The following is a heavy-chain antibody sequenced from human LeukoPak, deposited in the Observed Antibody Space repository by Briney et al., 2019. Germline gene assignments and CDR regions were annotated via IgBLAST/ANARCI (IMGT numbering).Heavy chain of an antibody. J-gene: IGHJ4*02. CDR1: GFTFSSYG. D-gene: IGHD3-10*01. CDR2: IWYDGTNK. Sequence: GGSLRLSCAASGFTFSSYGMHWVRQPPGKGLEWVAVIWYDGTNKYYADSVKGRFTISRDNSKDALYLQMNSLRAEDTAVYYCATLGSGTYYSLYYFDYWGQGTLVTVSS. V-gene: IGHV3-33*01. CDR3: ATLGSGTYYSLYYFDY.